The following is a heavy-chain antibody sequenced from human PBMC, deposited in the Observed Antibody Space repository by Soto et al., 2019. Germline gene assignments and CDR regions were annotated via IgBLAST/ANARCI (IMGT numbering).Heavy chain of an antibody. CDR2: MNPNSGNT. J-gene: IGHJ4*02. V-gene: IGHV1-8*01. CDR3: ARGLRRIAAAGNY. Sequence: ASVKDSCKASGYTFTSYDVNWMRQATGQGPERMGWMNPNSGNTGYAQKFQGRVTMTRSTSISTAYMELSSLRSEDTAVYYCARGLRRIAAAGNYWGQGTLVTVSS. D-gene: IGHD6-13*01. CDR1: GYTFTSYD.